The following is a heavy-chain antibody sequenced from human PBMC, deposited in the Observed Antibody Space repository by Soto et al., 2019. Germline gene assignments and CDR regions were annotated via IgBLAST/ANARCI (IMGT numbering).Heavy chain of an antibody. Sequence: EVQLVESGGGLVQPGGSLRLSCAASGFTFSSHLMYWVRQAPGNGLEWVATITEDGSNEYYVDSVRGRFTISRDNSKNPLSLQMNTLRAEHTAVYSCARVATTRRGTDYWCQGTLVTVSS. CDR1: GFTFSSHL. CDR2: ITEDGSNE. D-gene: IGHD3-16*01. V-gene: IGHV3-7*04. CDR3: ARVATTRRGTDY. J-gene: IGHJ4*02.